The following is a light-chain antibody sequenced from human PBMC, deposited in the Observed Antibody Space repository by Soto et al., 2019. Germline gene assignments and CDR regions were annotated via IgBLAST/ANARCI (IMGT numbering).Light chain of an antibody. Sequence: EIVMTQSPATLSVSPGERATLSCRASQSVSTNLAWYQQKPGQAPRLLIYNAPTRATGIPARFSGSGSGTEFTLTISSLQSEDFAFYYCQQCNNWPRTFGQGTKVDIK. J-gene: IGKJ1*01. V-gene: IGKV3-15*01. CDR1: QSVSTN. CDR2: NAP. CDR3: QQCNNWPRT.